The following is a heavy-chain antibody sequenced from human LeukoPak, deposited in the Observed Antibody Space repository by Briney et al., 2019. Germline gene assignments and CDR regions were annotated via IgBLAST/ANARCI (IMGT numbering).Heavy chain of an antibody. CDR2: INPNSGGT. D-gene: IGHD5-18*01. V-gene: IGHV1-2*02. CDR3: ARPPFYTAMGLTKGAPFDY. Sequence: GASVKVSCKASGYTFTGYYMHWVRQAPGQGLEWMGWINPNSGGTNYAQKFQGRVTMTRDTSISTAYMELSRLRSDDTAVYYCARPPFYTAMGLTKGAPFDYWGQGTLVTVSS. CDR1: GYTFTGYY. J-gene: IGHJ4*02.